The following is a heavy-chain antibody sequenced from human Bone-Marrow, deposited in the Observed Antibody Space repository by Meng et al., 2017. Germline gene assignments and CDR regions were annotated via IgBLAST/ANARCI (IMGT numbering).Heavy chain of an antibody. D-gene: IGHD1-26*01. Sequence: QLRLVQSGAELKTSGALVNVSCKDSGYTFTCYYMHWVRQAPGQGLEWMGRINPNSGGTNYAQKFQGRVNMTRDTSISTAYMELSRLRSDDTAVYYCARGVVGAPCDWGQGTLVTVSS. CDR2: INPNSGGT. CDR1: GYTFTCYY. CDR3: ARGVVGAPCD. J-gene: IGHJ4*02. V-gene: IGHV1-2*06.